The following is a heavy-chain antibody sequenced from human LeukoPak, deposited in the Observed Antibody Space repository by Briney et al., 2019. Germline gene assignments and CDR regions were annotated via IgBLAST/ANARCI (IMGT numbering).Heavy chain of an antibody. CDR1: GFTFSSYA. D-gene: IGHD6-13*01. Sequence: PGGSLRLSCAASGFTFSSYAMSWVRQAPGKGLEWVSAISGSGGSTYYADSVKGRFTISRDNAKNSVYLEMNSLRDDDTAVYYCTGWAASNHWGQGTLVTVSS. V-gene: IGHV3-23*01. CDR3: TGWAASNH. J-gene: IGHJ5*02. CDR2: ISGSGGST.